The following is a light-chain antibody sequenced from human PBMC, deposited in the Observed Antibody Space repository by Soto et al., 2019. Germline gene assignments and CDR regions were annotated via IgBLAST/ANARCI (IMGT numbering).Light chain of an antibody. CDR3: AAWDDGLNAFYV. J-gene: IGLJ1*01. CDR1: RSNIGSNT. CDR2: DNH. V-gene: IGLV1-44*01. Sequence: QSVLTQPPSVSGTPGQRVTISCSGSRSNIGSNTVNWYQDLPGTAPKLLVYDNHHRPSGVPDRFSGSKSGTSASLAISGLQSEDEAEYYCAAWDDGLNAFYVFGTGTKVTVL.